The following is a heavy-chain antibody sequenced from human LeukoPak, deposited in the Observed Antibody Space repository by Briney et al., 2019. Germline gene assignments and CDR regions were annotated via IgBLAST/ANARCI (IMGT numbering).Heavy chain of an antibody. Sequence: PGGSLRLSCAASGFRLSDYDMNWVRQAQGKGLEWVSSISTGSRYIYYAYSVKGRFTISRDDAKNSLYLQMDYLRAEDTAVYYCARADCSGSTCYLRRSWFDPWGQGTLVTVSS. V-gene: IGHV3-21*01. J-gene: IGHJ5*02. CDR1: GFRLSDYD. CDR2: ISTGSRYI. D-gene: IGHD2-2*01. CDR3: ARADCSGSTCYLRRSWFDP.